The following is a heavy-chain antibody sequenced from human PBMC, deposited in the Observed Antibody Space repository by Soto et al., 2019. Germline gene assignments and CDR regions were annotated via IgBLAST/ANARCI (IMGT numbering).Heavy chain of an antibody. Sequence: PGESLKISCKGSGYRFSSYWIGWVRQMPGKGLEWMGIIYPGDPDIRYSPSLQGQVTISADKSTSTAYLQWSSLKASDTAIYYCARHTTPGYTYGSPNFYYSYAMDVWGQGTTVTVSS. J-gene: IGHJ6*02. V-gene: IGHV5-51*01. D-gene: IGHD5-18*01. CDR2: IYPGDPDI. CDR3: ARHTTPGYTYGSPNFYYSYAMDV. CDR1: GYRFSSYW.